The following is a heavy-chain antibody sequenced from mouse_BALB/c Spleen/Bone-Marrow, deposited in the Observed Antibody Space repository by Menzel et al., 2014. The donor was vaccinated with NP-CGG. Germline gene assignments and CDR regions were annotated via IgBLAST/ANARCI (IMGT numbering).Heavy chain of an antibody. Sequence: EVKVEESGGGLVQPGGSRKLSCAASGFTFSSFGMHWVRQAPEKGLEWVAYISSGSSTIYYADTVKGRFTISRDNPKNTPFLLMTSLRSEDTAMYYCATGTRDYWGQGTTLTVSS. J-gene: IGHJ2*01. D-gene: IGHD4-1*01. CDR2: ISSGSSTI. CDR1: GFTFSSFG. CDR3: ATGTRDY. V-gene: IGHV5-17*02.